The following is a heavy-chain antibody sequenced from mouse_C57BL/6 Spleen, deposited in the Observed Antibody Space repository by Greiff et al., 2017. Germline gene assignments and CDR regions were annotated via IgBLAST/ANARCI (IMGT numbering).Heavy chain of an antibody. CDR1: GYSITSGYY. Sequence: EVQLVESGPGLVKPSQSLSLTCSVTGYSITSGYYWNWIRQFPGNKLEWMGYISYDGSNNYNPSLKNRISITRDTSKNQFFLKLNSVTTEDTATYYCARASGTYWYFDVWGTGTTVTVSS. CDR3: ARASGTYWYFDV. CDR2: ISYDGSN. J-gene: IGHJ1*03. D-gene: IGHD4-1*01. V-gene: IGHV3-6*01.